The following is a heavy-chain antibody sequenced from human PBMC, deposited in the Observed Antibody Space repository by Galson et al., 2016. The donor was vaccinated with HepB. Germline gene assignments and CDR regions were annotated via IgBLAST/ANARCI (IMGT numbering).Heavy chain of an antibody. CDR3: ARYRLAPGYYYLDV. V-gene: IGHV3-43*01. J-gene: IGHJ6*03. CDR2: ISWAGDSA. D-gene: IGHD3-16*01. Sequence: SLRLSCAGSGFPFDEYSIHWVRQGPGKGLEWVCVISWAGDSAYYADYADSVRGRFTVSRDNSKSILYLQMSNLGPEDSALYYCARYRLAPGYYYLDVWGKGTPVTVSS. CDR1: GFPFDEYS.